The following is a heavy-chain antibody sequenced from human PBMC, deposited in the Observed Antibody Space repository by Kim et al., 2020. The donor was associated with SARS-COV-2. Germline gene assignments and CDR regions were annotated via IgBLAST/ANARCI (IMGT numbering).Heavy chain of an antibody. Sequence: TMYPQSVKGRFTATRTNAKKTRYLQMNSLSADDTAVCYCASGLITSFDYWGQGTLVTVSS. CDR2: T. D-gene: IGHD3-10*01. CDR3: ASGLITSFDY. J-gene: IGHJ4*02. V-gene: IGHV3-74*03.